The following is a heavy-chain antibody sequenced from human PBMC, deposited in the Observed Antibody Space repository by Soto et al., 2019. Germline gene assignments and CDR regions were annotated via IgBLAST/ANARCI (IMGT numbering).Heavy chain of an antibody. CDR2: IIPILGIA. CDR1: GGTFSSYT. Sequence: QVQLVQSGAEVNKPGSSVKFSCKSSGGTFSSYTISWVRQAPGQGLEWMGRIIPILGIANYAQKFQGRVTITADKSTSTAYMELSSLRSEDTAVYYCARGAAMEDYWGQGTLVTVSS. CDR3: ARGAAMEDY. J-gene: IGHJ4*02. D-gene: IGHD5-18*01. V-gene: IGHV1-69*02.